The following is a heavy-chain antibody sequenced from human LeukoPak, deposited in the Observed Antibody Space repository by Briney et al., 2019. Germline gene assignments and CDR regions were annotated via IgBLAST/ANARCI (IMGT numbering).Heavy chain of an antibody. CDR1: GYTFTGYY. J-gene: IGHJ3*02. D-gene: IGHD3-22*01. CDR3: ARDRIDMIVVVITPHDAFDI. CDR2: INPNSGGT. V-gene: IGHV1-2*02. Sequence: ASVKVSCKASGYTFTGYYMHWVRQAPGQGLEWMGWINPNSGGTNYAQKFQGRVTMTRDTSISTAYMELSRLRSDDTAVYYRARDRIDMIVVVITPHDAFDIWGQGTMVTVSS.